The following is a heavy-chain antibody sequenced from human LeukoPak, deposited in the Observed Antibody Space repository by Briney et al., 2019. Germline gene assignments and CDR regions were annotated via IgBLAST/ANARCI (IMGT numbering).Heavy chain of an antibody. J-gene: IGHJ4*02. V-gene: IGHV1-18*01. CDR3: ARDSPIAVAGEPFDY. Sequence: ASVKVSCKASGYTFTSYGISWVRQAPGQGLEGMGLISAYNGNTNYAQKLQGRVTMTTDTSTSTAYMELRSLRSDDTAVYYCARDSPIAVAGEPFDYWGQGTLVTVSS. CDR1: GYTFTSYG. D-gene: IGHD6-19*01. CDR2: ISAYNGNT.